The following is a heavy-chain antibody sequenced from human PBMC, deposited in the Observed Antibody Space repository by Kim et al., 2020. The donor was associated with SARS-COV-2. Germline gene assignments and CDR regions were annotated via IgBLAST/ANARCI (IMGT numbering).Heavy chain of an antibody. CDR3: ARGPGGSYYYWFDP. D-gene: IGHD1-26*01. CDR1: GGSFSGYY. J-gene: IGHJ5*02. Sequence: SETLSLTCAVYGGSFSGYYWSWIRQPPGKGLDWIGEINHSGSTNYNPSLKSRVTISVDTSKNQFSLKLSSVTAADTAVYYCARGPGGSYYYWFDPWGQGTLVTVSS. CDR2: INHSGST. V-gene: IGHV4-34*01.